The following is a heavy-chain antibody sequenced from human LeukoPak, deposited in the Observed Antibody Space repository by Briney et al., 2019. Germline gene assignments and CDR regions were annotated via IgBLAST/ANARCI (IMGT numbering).Heavy chain of an antibody. Sequence: GGSLRLSCAVSGVTFSSYSMNWVRQAPGKGLEWISYIDSSGSTIYSTDPVKGRSPFSRAHPKNSLSLRMNNLRGEDTAVYYCATPFYCWGQGALVTVSA. CDR1: GVTFSSYS. V-gene: IGHV3-48*01. CDR3: ATPFYC. CDR2: IDSSGSTI. J-gene: IGHJ4*02.